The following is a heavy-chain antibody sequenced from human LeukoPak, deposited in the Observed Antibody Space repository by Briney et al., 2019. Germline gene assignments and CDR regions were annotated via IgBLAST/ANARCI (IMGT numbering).Heavy chain of an antibody. CDR2: INPYSVVT. D-gene: IGHD6-13*01. J-gene: IGHJ4*02. Sequence: GASVKGSSKASVYTFTGYYMHCVRQAPGQGLVGRWWINPYSVVTAYAQKFQGRVTMTRDPSISTAYMELSRLRSDDTAVYYCARVVDSSSRYYFDYWGQGTLVTVSS. CDR1: VYTFTGYY. V-gene: IGHV1-2*02. CDR3: ARVVDSSSRYYFDY.